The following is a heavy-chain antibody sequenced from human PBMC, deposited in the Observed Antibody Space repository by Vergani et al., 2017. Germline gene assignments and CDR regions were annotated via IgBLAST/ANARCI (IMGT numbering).Heavy chain of an antibody. CDR3: AREELGGYYYGMDV. Sequence: QVQLVESGGGVVQTGRSLRLSCAASGFTFSSYGMHWVRQAPGKGLEGVAVIWYDGSNKYYADSVKGRFTISGDNSKNTLYLQMNSLRAEDTAVYYCAREELGGYYYGMDVWGQGTTVTVSS. J-gene: IGHJ6*02. CDR2: IWYDGSNK. D-gene: IGHD7-27*01. V-gene: IGHV3-33*01. CDR1: GFTFSSYG.